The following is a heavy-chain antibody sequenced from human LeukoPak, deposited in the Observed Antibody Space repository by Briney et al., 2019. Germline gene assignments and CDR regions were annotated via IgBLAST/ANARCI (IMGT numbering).Heavy chain of an antibody. CDR3: ARNLPSSGWFIG. V-gene: IGHV1-8*01. CDR2: MNANSGDT. Sequence: GASVKVSCKASGYTFTSYDINWVRQAPGQGLEWMGWMNANSGDTGYAQKFQGRVTMTRDTSISIAYMELSSLRSEDTAVYYCARNLPSSGWFIGWGQGTLVTVSS. D-gene: IGHD6-19*01. J-gene: IGHJ4*02. CDR1: GYTFTSYD.